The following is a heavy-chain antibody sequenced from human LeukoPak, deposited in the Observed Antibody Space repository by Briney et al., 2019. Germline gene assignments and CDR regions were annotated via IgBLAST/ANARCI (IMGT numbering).Heavy chain of an antibody. CDR2: INGDKSST. Sequence: GGSLRLSCAASGFTFNTYWMHWVRQVPGRGLEWVSRINGDKSSTNYADSVKGRFTISRDNAKDTLYLHVNSLTAEDTAVYYCARGAKWAYYFDYWGQGTLVTVSS. J-gene: IGHJ4*02. CDR3: ARGAKWAYYFDY. CDR1: GFTFNTYW. D-gene: IGHD1-26*01. V-gene: IGHV3-74*01.